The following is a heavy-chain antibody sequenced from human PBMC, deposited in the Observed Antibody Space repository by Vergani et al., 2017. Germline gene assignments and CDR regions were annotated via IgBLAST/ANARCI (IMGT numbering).Heavy chain of an antibody. Sequence: EVQLLESGGGLVQPGGSLRLSCAASGFTFSSYAMSWVRQAPGKGREWVSAISGSGGSTYYAGPVKGRFTISRDNSKNTLYLQMNSLRAEDTAVYYCAKDWGGSAAMVVDLDYWGQGTLVTVSS. D-gene: IGHD5-18*01. J-gene: IGHJ4*02. CDR1: GFTFSSYA. CDR2: ISGSGGST. V-gene: IGHV3-23*01. CDR3: AKDWGGSAAMVVDLDY.